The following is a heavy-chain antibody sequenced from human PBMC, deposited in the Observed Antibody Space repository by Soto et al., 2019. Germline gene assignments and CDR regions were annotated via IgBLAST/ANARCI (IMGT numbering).Heavy chain of an antibody. J-gene: IGHJ3*02. D-gene: IGHD1-26*01. CDR2: ISGSGGST. CDR1: GFTFSSYA. V-gene: IGHV3-23*01. CDR3: AQIRERIVGERLDAFDI. Sequence: EVQLLESGGGLVQPGGSLRLSCAASGFTFSSYAMSWVRQAPGKGLEWVSAISGSGGSTYYADSVKGRFTISRDTSKNTLYLQMNSLRAEDTAVYYCAQIRERIVGERLDAFDIWGQGTMVTVSS.